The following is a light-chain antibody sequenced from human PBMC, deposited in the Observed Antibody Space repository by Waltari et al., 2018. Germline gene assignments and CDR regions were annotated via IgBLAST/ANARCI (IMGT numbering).Light chain of an antibody. J-gene: IGKJ2*01. V-gene: IGKV1-5*03. CDR2: KTT. CDR3: QQYHTYPVT. CDR1: QTIFTS. Sequence: DIQLTQSPSTLSASVGDRVTITCRASQTIFTSMVWYRHKPGQAPQRLIYKTTNLQSGVPSRFSGSGYGTEFTLTISSLQPDDFATYYCQQYHTYPVTFGPGTTVEIK.